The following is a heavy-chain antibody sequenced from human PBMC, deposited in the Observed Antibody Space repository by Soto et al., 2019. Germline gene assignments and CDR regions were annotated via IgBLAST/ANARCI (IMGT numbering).Heavy chain of an antibody. CDR3: ASSGDNPRDAFDI. Sequence: GASVKVSCKASGYTFTSYYMHWVRQAPGQGLEWMGIINPSGGSTSYAQKFQGRVTMTRDTATSTVYMELSSLRSEDTAVYYCASSGDNPRDAFDIWGQGTMVTVSS. D-gene: IGHD2-21*01. CDR2: INPSGGST. J-gene: IGHJ3*02. V-gene: IGHV1-46*01. CDR1: GYTFTSYY.